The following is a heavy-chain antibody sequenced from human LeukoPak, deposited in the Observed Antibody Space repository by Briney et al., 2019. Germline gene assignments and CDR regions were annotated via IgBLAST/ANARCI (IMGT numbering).Heavy chain of an antibody. Sequence: PGGSLRLSCAASGFTFSSYEMNWVRQAPGKGLMWVARIGSDGSGTTYADPVKGRFTISRDNSKNTLYLQMNSLRDEDAAVYHCTRVQAGRSGLMDVWGRGTTVTVSS. D-gene: IGHD2-8*02. CDR1: GFTFSSYE. J-gene: IGHJ6*02. V-gene: IGHV3-74*03. CDR2: IGSDGSGT. CDR3: TRVQAGRSGLMDV.